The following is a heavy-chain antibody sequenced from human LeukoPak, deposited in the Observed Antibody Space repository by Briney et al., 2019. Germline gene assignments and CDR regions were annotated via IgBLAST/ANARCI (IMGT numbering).Heavy chain of an antibody. V-gene: IGHV1-69*13. CDR3: ARAHIRRTTVTTHLDY. CDR2: IIPIFGTA. CDR1: GYTFTSYA. Sequence: ASVKVSCKASGYTFTSYAMNWVRQAPGQGLEWMGGIIPIFGTANYAQKFQGRVTITADESTSTAYMELSSLRSEDTAVYYCARAHIRRTTVTTHLDYWGQGTLVTVSS. J-gene: IGHJ4*02. D-gene: IGHD4-17*01.